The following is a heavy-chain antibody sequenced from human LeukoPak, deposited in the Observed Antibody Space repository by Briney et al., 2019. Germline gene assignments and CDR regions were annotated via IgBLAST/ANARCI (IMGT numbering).Heavy chain of an antibody. CDR3: ARDPKVPAAIDYYYYYMDV. Sequence: AAVKVSSKYSVYTFTIYGISWVRQTPGQGLEWMGWISAYNGNTNYAQKLQGRVTMTTDTSTSTAYMELRSLRSDDTTVYYCARDPKVPAAIDYYYYYMDVWGKGTTVTVSS. CDR1: VYTFTIYG. CDR2: ISAYNGNT. J-gene: IGHJ6*03. D-gene: IGHD2-2*01. V-gene: IGHV1-18*01.